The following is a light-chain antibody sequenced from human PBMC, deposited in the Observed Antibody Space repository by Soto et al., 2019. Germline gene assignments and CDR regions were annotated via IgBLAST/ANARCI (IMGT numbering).Light chain of an antibody. CDR3: QVWDSISDQLWV. V-gene: IGLV3-21*02. J-gene: IGLJ3*02. CDR1: NIGSRS. CDR2: DDG. Sequence: SYELTQPPSESVAPGQTARITCGGNNIGSRSVQWYQQKPGQAPVLVVHDDGDRPSGIPERFSGANSVNTATLTSSRVDAGDEADYYCQVWDSISDQLWVFGGGTKLTVL.